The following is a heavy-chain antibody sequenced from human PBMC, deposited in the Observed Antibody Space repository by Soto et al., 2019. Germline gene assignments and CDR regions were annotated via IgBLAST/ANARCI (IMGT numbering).Heavy chain of an antibody. CDR1: GGSFSGYY. V-gene: IGHV4-34*01. J-gene: IGHJ5*01. D-gene: IGHD2-15*01. Sequence: PSETLSLTCAVYGGSFSGYYWSWIRQPPGKGLEWIGEINHSGSTNYNPSLKSRVTISADTSKNQFSLKLSSVTAADTAVYFCARGRYCLTGRCFPNWFDSWGQGTLVTVSS. CDR2: INHSGST. CDR3: ARGRYCLTGRCFPNWFDS.